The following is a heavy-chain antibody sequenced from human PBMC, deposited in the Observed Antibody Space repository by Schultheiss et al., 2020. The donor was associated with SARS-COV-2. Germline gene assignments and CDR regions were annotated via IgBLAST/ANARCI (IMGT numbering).Heavy chain of an antibody. CDR2: ISAYNGNT. CDR1: GYTFTNYG. D-gene: IGHD2-2*01. V-gene: IGHV1-18*04. CDR3: AFSGYCSSTSCRGYMDV. J-gene: IGHJ6*03. Sequence: ASVKVSCRSSGYTFTNYGIIWVRQAPGQGLEWMGWISAYNGNTNYAQKLQGRVTITADESTGTAYMELSSLRFEDTAVYYCAFSGYCSSTSCRGYMDVWGKGTTGTVSS.